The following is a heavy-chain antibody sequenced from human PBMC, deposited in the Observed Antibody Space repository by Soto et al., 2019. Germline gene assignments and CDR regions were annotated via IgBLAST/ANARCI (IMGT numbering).Heavy chain of an antibody. V-gene: IGHV3-30-3*01. Sequence: GGSLRLSCAASGFTFSSYAMHWVRQAPGKGLEWVAVISYDGSNKYYADSVKGRFTISRDNSKNTLYLQMNSLRAEDTAVYYCALGSVSVTQYYFDYWGQGTLVTVSS. J-gene: IGHJ4*02. D-gene: IGHD4-17*01. CDR2: ISYDGSNK. CDR1: GFTFSSYA. CDR3: ALGSVSVTQYYFDY.